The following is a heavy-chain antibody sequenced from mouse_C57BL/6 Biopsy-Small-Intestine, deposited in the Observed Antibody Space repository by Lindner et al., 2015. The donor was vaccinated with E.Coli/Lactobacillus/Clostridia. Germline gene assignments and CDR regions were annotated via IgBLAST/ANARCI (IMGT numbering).Heavy chain of an antibody. Sequence: VQLQESGPVLVKPGTSVKMSCKASGYTFTDYYVNWVKKSHGKSLEWIGAINPDNGFSRFKQNFNDKATLTADKSSTTVYMELSRLTSEDSAVYFCARHEEGIYYGNFYFDYWGQGTTLTVSS. V-gene: IGHV1-19*01. CDR3: ARHEEGIYYGNFYFDY. J-gene: IGHJ2*01. D-gene: IGHD2-1*01. CDR2: INPDNGFS. CDR1: GYTFTDYY.